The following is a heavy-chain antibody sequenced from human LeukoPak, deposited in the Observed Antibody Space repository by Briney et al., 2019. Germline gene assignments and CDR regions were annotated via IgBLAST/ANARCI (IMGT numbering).Heavy chain of an antibody. D-gene: IGHD1/OR15-1a*01. Sequence: GGSLRLSCAASGFTFSNYEMNWVRQAPGKGLQWVSNISSSGSNIYYGDSVKGRFTISRDNSKNSLYLQMNSLRAEDTAVYYCERDEQEDYNYYYGMDVSGQGSTVTASS. CDR2: ISSSGSNI. CDR3: ERDEQEDYNYYYGMDV. CDR1: GFTFSNYE. V-gene: IGHV3-48*03. J-gene: IGHJ6*02.